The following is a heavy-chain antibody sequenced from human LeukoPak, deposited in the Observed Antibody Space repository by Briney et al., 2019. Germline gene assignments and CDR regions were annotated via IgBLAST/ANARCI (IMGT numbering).Heavy chain of an antibody. CDR3: ARDRSTDKYGSGSWGAFDI. Sequence: ASVKVSCKASGYTFTGYYMHWVRQAPGQGLEWMGWINPNSGGTNYALKFQGRVTMTRDTSISTAYMELSRLRSDDTAVYYCARDRSTDKYGSGSWGAFDIWGQGTMVTVSS. CDR1: GYTFTGYY. J-gene: IGHJ3*02. V-gene: IGHV1-2*02. CDR2: INPNSGGT. D-gene: IGHD3-10*01.